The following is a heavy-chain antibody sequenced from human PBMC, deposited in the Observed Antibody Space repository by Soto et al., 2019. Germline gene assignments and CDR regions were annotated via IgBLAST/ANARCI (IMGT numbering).Heavy chain of an antibody. J-gene: IGHJ4*02. CDR1: GFSLTTSGVG. V-gene: IGHV2-5*02. D-gene: IGHD1-7*01. CDR3: AHRLTLNSDWNYGRFDY. Sequence: QITLKESGPTLVKPTQTLTLTCTFSGFSLTTSGVGVGWVRQPPGKALEWLALIYWDDDKRYSPSLESRLTVTKXXSXNXXVLTMTNMNPVDTGTYFCAHRLTLNSDWNYGRFDYWGLGSLVTVSS. CDR2: IYWDDDK.